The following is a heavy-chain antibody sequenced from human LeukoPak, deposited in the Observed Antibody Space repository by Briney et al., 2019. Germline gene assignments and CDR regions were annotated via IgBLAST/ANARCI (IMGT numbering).Heavy chain of an antibody. J-gene: IGHJ4*02. CDR3: ARETNWGSVGVDY. V-gene: IGHV1-2*02. Sequence: GASVKVSCKASGYTFTCYYMHWVRQAPGQGLEWMGWINPNSGGTNYAQKFQGRVTMTRDTSISTAYMELSRLRSDDTAVYYCARETNWGSVGVDYWGQGTLVTVSS. CDR2: INPNSGGT. CDR1: GYTFTCYY. D-gene: IGHD7-27*01.